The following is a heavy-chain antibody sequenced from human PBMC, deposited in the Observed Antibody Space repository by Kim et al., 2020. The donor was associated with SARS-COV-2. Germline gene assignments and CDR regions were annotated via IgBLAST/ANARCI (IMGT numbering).Heavy chain of an antibody. CDR1: GGTFSSYA. V-gene: IGHV1-69*13. CDR3: ARAYCSSTSCYADYYYYYMDV. J-gene: IGHJ6*03. D-gene: IGHD2-2*01. CDR2: IIPIFGTA. Sequence: SVKVSCKASGGTFSSYAISWVRQAPGQGLEWMGGIIPIFGTANYAQKFQGRVTITADESTSTAYMELSSLRSEDTAVYYCARAYCSSTSCYADYYYYYMDVWGKGTTVTVSS.